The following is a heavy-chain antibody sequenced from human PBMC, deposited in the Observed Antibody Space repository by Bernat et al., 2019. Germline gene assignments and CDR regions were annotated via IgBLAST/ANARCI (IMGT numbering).Heavy chain of an antibody. V-gene: IGHV4-39*01. Sequence: QLQLQESGPGLVKPSETLSLTCTVSGGSISSSSYYWGWIRQPPGKGLEWIGSIYYSGSTYYNPSLKSRVTISVDTSKNQFSLKLSSVTAADTAVYYCARQSREGSGGSWGHRYWGYYYYYMDVWGKGTTVTVSS. J-gene: IGHJ6*03. CDR3: ARQSREGSGGSWGHRYWGYYYYYMDV. CDR1: GGSISSSSYY. D-gene: IGHD2-15*01. CDR2: IYYSGST.